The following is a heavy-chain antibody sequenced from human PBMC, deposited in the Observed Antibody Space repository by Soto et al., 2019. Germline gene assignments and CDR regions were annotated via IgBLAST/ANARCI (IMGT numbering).Heavy chain of an antibody. CDR2: ISHNGSV. J-gene: IGHJ4*02. Sequence: KPSETLSLTCSISGGSFSGYYWSWIRQPPGKGLEWIGEISHNGSVNYNSSLKSRLTISIDTLKNQFYLMLKSVTAADTAVYYCAREEDNWEHYFDSWGQGTLVTVSS. CDR3: AREEDNWEHYFDS. CDR1: GGSFSGYY. D-gene: IGHD1-26*01. V-gene: IGHV4-34*01.